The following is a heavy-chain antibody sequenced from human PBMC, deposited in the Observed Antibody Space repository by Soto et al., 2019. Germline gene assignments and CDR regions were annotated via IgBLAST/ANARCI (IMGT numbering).Heavy chain of an antibody. J-gene: IGHJ4*02. Sequence: EVQLLESGGDLVQPGGSLRLSCAASGFTFSTSVMSWVRQAPGKGLEWISTISGSGGNAYYADSVKGRFTISRDNSKNTLYLQMNSLRAEDTAVYYCAKDPRLLVIATFDSWGQGTRVTVSS. V-gene: IGHV3-23*01. CDR2: ISGSGGNA. CDR3: AKDPRLLVIATFDS. CDR1: GFTFSTSV. D-gene: IGHD3-10*01.